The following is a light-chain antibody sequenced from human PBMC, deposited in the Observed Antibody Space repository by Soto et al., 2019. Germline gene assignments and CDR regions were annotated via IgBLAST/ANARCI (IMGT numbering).Light chain of an antibody. Sequence: EIVMTQSPATLSVSPGESATRSCRASQSVSTNLAWYQQKPGQPPRLLLFDASTGATGIPARFSASGSGTALTFTSSSRKSEDFACYYWQQYNSLPSWTFGQGTKVEI. V-gene: IGKV3-15*01. CDR1: QSVSTN. CDR2: DAS. J-gene: IGKJ1*01. CDR3: QQYNSLPSWT.